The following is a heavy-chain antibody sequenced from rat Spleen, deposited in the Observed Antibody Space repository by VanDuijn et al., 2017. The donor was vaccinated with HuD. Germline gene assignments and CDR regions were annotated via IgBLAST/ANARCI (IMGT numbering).Heavy chain of an antibody. CDR2: IWSSGIT. J-gene: IGHJ4*01. CDR3: TRNRYRYNSGYVMDA. D-gene: IGHD1-5*01. CDR1: GFSLTRNS. Sequence: QVQLKESGPGLVQPSQTLSLTCTVSGFSLTRNSVNWVRPPPGKGLEWMGAIWSSGITDYASALKPRLSISRDTSKSQVFLKMNSLQTEDTAIYFCTRNRYRYNSGYVMDAWGQGASVTVSA. V-gene: IGHV2-1*01.